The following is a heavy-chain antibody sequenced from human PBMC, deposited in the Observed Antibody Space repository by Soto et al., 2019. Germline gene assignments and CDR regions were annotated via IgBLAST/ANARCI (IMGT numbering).Heavy chain of an antibody. V-gene: IGHV4-30-2*01. CDR3: ARGVEQLEYYYGMDV. J-gene: IGHJ6*02. CDR2: IYHSGST. CDR1: GGSISSGGYS. D-gene: IGHD1-1*01. Sequence: QLQLQESGSGLVKPSQTLSLTCAVSGGSISSGGYSWSWIRQPPGKGLEWIGYIYHSGSTYYNPSLKRRVTISVGRSKSPFSLKLSSVPAADTAVYYCARGVEQLEYYYGMDVWGPGTTVTVSS.